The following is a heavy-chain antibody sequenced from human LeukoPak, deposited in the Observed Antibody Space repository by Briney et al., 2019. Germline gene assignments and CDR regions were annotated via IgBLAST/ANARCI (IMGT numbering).Heavy chain of an antibody. CDR1: GGSISSSSYY. J-gene: IGHJ4*02. D-gene: IGHD4-17*01. CDR2: IYYSGST. CDR3: ARPKSYGDYIPFDY. V-gene: IGHV4-39*07. Sequence: SETLSLTCTVSGGSISSSSYYWGWIRQPPGKGLEWIGSIYYSGSTNYNPSLKSRVTISVDTSKNQFSLKLSSVTAADTAVYYCARPKSYGDYIPFDYWGQGTLVTVSS.